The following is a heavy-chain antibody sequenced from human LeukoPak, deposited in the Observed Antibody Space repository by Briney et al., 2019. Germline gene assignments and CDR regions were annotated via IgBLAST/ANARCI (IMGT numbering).Heavy chain of an antibody. Sequence: PGRSLRLSCAASGFTFSSYAMHWVRQAPGKGLEWVAVISYDGSNKYYADSVKGRFTISRDNSKNTLYLQMNSLRAEDTAVYYCARDPTPEGAFDIWGQGTMVTVSS. V-gene: IGHV3-30-3*01. CDR2: ISYDGSNK. CDR1: GFTFSSYA. J-gene: IGHJ3*02. CDR3: ARDPTPEGAFDI. D-gene: IGHD1-14*01.